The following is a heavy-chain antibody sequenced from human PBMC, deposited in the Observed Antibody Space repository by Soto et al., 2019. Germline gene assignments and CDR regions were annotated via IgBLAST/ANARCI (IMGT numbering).Heavy chain of an antibody. V-gene: IGHV4-30-2*01. CDR1: GASIASGGYC. CDR2: VYQNGNA. J-gene: IGHJ2*01. Sequence: QLQLQESGSGLVKPSQTLSLTCTVSGASIASGGYCWSWIRQPPGKALESIGYVYQNGNAYLNPSLKSRVTMSVDKSKNQFSLKLSSVTAGDTAVYFCARGGADWSLRNFDVWGRGTLVSVSS. D-gene: IGHD3-9*01. CDR3: ARGGADWSLRNFDV.